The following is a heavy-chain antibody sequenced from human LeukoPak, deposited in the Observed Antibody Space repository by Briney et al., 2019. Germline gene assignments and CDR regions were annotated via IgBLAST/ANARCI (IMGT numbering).Heavy chain of an antibody. Sequence: ASVKVSSQPSRYTFTSYEINYVRQATGQGLEWMGWMNPNRDNSGYVQKFQGRVTMTRNTSISTAYMELSSLRTEDTAVYYCARGRLWYQLPTDWGQGTLVTDSS. J-gene: IGHJ4*02. CDR2: MNPNRDNS. CDR1: RYTFTSYE. D-gene: IGHD2-2*01. CDR3: ARGRLWYQLPTD. V-gene: IGHV1-8*01.